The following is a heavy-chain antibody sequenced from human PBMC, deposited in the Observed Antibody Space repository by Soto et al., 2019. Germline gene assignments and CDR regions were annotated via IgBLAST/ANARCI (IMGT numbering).Heavy chain of an antibody. CDR2: ISGTGYNT. J-gene: IGHJ4*02. V-gene: IGHV3-23*01. D-gene: IGHD6-13*01. CDR3: AKAGFSSSWSPTYFYY. CDR1: GFTFTSYA. Sequence: GGSLRLSCAASGFTFTSYAMNWVRLAPGKGLEWVSAISGTGYNTYYADSVKGRFTISRDNTKNTLYLQMNSLRAEDTAVYYCAKAGFSSSWSPTYFYYWTQGTLVPVP.